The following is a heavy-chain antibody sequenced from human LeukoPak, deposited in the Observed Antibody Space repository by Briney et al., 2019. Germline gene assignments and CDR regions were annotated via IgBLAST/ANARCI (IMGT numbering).Heavy chain of an antibody. CDR3: ARSRPSSHIVVVVGASRVAFDI. V-gene: IGHV3-48*04. J-gene: IGHJ3*02. Sequence: GGSLRLSCAASGFTFSSYSMNWVRRAPGKGLEWVSYISSSSSAIYYADSVKGRFTISRDNAKNSLYLQMNSLRAEDTAVYYCARSRPSSHIVVVVGASRVAFDIWGQGTMVTVSS. D-gene: IGHD2-21*01. CDR1: GFTFSSYS. CDR2: ISSSSSAI.